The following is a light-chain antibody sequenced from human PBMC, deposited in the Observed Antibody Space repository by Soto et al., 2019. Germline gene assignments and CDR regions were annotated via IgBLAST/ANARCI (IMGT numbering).Light chain of an antibody. CDR3: QQYGSSPPGT. V-gene: IGKV3-20*01. CDR1: QSVSSSY. CDR2: GAS. J-gene: IGKJ1*01. Sequence: EIVLTQSPGTLSLSPGERATLSCRASQSVSSSYLAWYQQKPCQAPRLLIYGASSRATGIPDRFSGSGSGTDYTLNISRLATEDYALYYCQQYGSSPPGTFGQGTKVEIK.